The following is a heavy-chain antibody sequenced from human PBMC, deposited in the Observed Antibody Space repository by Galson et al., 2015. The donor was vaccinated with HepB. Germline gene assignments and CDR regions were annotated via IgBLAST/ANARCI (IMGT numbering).Heavy chain of an antibody. CDR1: GFTFSSYA. CDR2: ISYDGSNK. V-gene: IGHV3-30-3*01. D-gene: IGHD4-17*01. J-gene: IGHJ4*02. CDR3: ARELGYGDYVVFDY. Sequence: SLRLSCAASGFTFSSYAMHWVRQAPGKGLEWVAVISYDGSNKYYADSVKGRFTISRDNSKNTLYLQMNSLRAEDTAVYYCARELGYGDYVVFDYWGQGTLVTVSS.